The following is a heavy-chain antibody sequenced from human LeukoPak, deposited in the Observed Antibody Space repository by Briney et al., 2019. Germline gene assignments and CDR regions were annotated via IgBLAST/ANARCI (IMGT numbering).Heavy chain of an antibody. J-gene: IGHJ5*02. CDR1: RSSISSGYY. V-gene: IGHV4-38-2*02. CDR3: ARDLVTSTYNWFDP. Sequence: PSETLSLTCVVSRSSISSGYYWGWIRQPPGKGLEWIGSVYHSGSTSYNPSLKSRLTISVDTSKNQFSLKLSSVTAADTAIYYCARDLVTSTYNWFDPWGQGTLVTVS. D-gene: IGHD2-21*02. CDR2: VYHSGST.